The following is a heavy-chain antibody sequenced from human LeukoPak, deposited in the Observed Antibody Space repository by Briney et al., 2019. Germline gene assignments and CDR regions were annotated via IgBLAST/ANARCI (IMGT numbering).Heavy chain of an antibody. V-gene: IGHV1-69*02. Sequence: ASVKVSCKASGGTFSSYTISWVRQAPGQGLEWMGRIIPILGIANYAQKFQGRVTITAEKSTSTAYMELSSLRSEDTAVYYCARSPVLLWFGEFDPWGQGTLVTVSS. CDR2: IIPILGIA. CDR3: ARSPVLLWFGEFDP. CDR1: GGTFSSYT. D-gene: IGHD3-10*01. J-gene: IGHJ5*02.